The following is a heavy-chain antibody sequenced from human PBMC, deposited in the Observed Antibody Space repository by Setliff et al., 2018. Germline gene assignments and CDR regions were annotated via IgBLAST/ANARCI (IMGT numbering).Heavy chain of an antibody. V-gene: IGHV3-23*01. CDR3: AKGRYCSTTSCYAYSYNYMDV. CDR2: ISGSGSDT. CDR1: GFTFNSYA. J-gene: IGHJ6*03. Sequence: QPGGSLRLSCVASGFTFNSYAINWVRQAPGKGLEWVSSISGSGSDTYYTDSVKGRFTISRDNSKNTLYLQMNSLRAEDTAVYFCAKGRYCSTTSCYAYSYNYMDVWGRGTTVTVS. D-gene: IGHD2-2*01.